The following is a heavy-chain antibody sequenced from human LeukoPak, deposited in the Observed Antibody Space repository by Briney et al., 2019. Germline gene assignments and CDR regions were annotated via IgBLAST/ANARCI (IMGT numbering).Heavy chain of an antibody. Sequence: PGGSLRLSCAASGFTFRTYWMSWVRQAPGKGLEWVANIKRDGSKIYYVDSVKGRFTISRDNDKNSLYLQMNSLRAEDTAVYYCSTITSVQDNSFDYCGQGTLVTVSS. CDR2: IKRDGSKI. CDR1: GFTFRTYW. D-gene: IGHD5-24*01. J-gene: IGHJ4*02. CDR3: STITSVQDNSFDY. V-gene: IGHV3-7*05.